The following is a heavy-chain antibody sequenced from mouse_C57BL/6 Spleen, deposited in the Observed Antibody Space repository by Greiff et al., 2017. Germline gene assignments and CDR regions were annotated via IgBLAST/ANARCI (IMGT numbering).Heavy chain of an antibody. CDR2: INPNNGGT. CDR3: AREGDYDADY. CDR1: GYTFTDYY. Sequence: EVQLQQSGPELVKPGASVKISCKASGYTFTDYYMNWVKQSHGKSLEWIGDINPNNGGTSYNQKFKGKATLTVDKSSSTAYMELRRLTSEDSAVYYCAREGDYDADYWGQGTTLTVSS. V-gene: IGHV1-26*01. J-gene: IGHJ2*01. D-gene: IGHD2-4*01.